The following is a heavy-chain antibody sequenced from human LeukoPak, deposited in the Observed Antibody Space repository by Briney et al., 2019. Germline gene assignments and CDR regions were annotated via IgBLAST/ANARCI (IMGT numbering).Heavy chain of an antibody. CDR1: GFTFTHSA. J-gene: IGHJ3*01. CDR3: AADGEYNWSADDAFDV. D-gene: IGHD1-20*01. V-gene: IGHV1-58*02. Sequence: GASVKVSCKASGFTFTHSAMQWVRQARGQRLEWIGWIVVGSGNTNYAQQFQERLTIWRDMSTTTAYMELSSLRSEDTAVYYCAADGEYNWSADDAFDVWGHGTMVTVPS. CDR2: IVVGSGNT.